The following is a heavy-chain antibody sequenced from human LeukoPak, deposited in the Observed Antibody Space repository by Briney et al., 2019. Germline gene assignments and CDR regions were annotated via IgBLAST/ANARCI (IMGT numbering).Heavy chain of an antibody. Sequence: AAVKVTFKGSGYTFTSSVFSWVRQAPGQGREWVGLINAYNGNTDYAQNLQGRVTMTTDKSTSTAYMELRSLRSDDTAVYYCARTTNSYYYYYYIDVWGKGTTVTVSS. CDR3: ARTTNSYYYYYYIDV. J-gene: IGHJ6*03. CDR1: GYTFTSSV. CDR2: INAYNGNT. D-gene: IGHD1-26*01. V-gene: IGHV1-18*01.